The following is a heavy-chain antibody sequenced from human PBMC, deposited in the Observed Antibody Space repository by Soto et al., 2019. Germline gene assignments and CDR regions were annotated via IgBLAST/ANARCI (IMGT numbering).Heavy chain of an antibody. V-gene: IGHV3-23*01. CDR3: AKDFNYYGSGSYLGPADI. Sequence: GGSLRLSCAASGFTFSSYSMSWVRQAPGKGLEWVSAISGSGGSTYYADSVKGRFTISRDNSKNTLYLQMNSLRAEDTAVYYCAKDFNYYGSGSYLGPADIWGQGTMVTVSS. CDR1: GFTFSSYS. D-gene: IGHD3-10*01. CDR2: ISGSGGST. J-gene: IGHJ3*02.